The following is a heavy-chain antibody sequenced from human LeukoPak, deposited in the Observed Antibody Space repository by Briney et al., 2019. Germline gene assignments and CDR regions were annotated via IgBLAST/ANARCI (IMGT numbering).Heavy chain of an antibody. CDR2: IIPIFGTA. J-gene: IGHJ6*03. CDR3: ARASAGSYYYYYMDV. D-gene: IGHD1-26*01. CDR1: GGTFSSYA. Sequence: ASVKVSCKASGGTFSSYAISWVRQAPGQGLEWMGGIIPIFGTANYAQMFQGRVTITADKSTSTAYMELSSLRSEDTAVYYCARASAGSYYYYYMDVWGKGTTVTISS. V-gene: IGHV1-69*06.